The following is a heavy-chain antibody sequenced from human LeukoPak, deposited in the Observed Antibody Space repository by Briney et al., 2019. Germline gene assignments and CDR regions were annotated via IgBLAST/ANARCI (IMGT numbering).Heavy chain of an antibody. CDR1: GYTFTNYD. V-gene: IGHV1-18*01. CDR3: AGGWGGWYFDL. D-gene: IGHD3-16*01. CDR2: INPYDGNT. J-gene: IGHJ2*01. Sequence: GASVKVSCKASGYTFTNYDISWVRQAPGQRLEWMGWINPYDGNTNYAQNLQGRVTMTTDTSTSTAYMELRSLRSDDTAVYYCAGGWGGWYFDLWGRGTLVTVSS.